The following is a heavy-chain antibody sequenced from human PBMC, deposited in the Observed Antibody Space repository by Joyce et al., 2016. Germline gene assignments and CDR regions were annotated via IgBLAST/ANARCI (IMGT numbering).Heavy chain of an antibody. CDR3: ARDTAMATGYYYYGMDV. D-gene: IGHD5-18*01. Sequence: QVQLVQSGAEVKKPGASVKVSCKASGYTFTNYYMHGVRQAPGQGLEWMGIINPSGGSKNSARKFQGRVTMTRDTSTSTVYMELSSLRSEDTAVYYCARDTAMATGYYYYGMDVWGQGTTVTVSS. J-gene: IGHJ6*02. V-gene: IGHV1-46*01. CDR2: INPSGGSK. CDR1: GYTFTNYY.